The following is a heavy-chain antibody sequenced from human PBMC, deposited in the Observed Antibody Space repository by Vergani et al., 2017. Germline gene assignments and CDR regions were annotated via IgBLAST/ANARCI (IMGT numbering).Heavy chain of an antibody. CDR2: INPSGGST. Sequence: QVQLVQSGAEVKKPGASVKVSCKASGYTFTSYYMHWVRQAPGQGLEWMGIINPSGGSTSYAQKFQGRVTMTRDTSTSTVYMEVSSLRSEDTAVYYCARDNGGVGALDYWGQGTLVTVSS. CDR1: GYTFTSYY. CDR3: ARDNGGVGALDY. J-gene: IGHJ4*02. V-gene: IGHV1-46*01. D-gene: IGHD1-26*01.